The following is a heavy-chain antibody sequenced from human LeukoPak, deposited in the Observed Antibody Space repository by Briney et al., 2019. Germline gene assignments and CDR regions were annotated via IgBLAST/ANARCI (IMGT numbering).Heavy chain of an antibody. CDR1: GFTFISYA. CDR2: ISFHGTDS. Sequence: PGTSLRLSCAASGFTFISYAIHWVRQAPGKGLEWVAVISFHGTDSFYADSVKGRFTISRDNSKNTLYLQMNSLRGEDTAVYYCAKGSDWSFDYWGQGTLVTVSS. D-gene: IGHD6-19*01. V-gene: IGHV3-30*04. J-gene: IGHJ4*02. CDR3: AKGSDWSFDY.